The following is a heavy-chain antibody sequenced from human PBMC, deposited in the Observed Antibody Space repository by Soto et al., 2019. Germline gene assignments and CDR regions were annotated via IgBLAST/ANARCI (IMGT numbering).Heavy chain of an antibody. Sequence: GASVKVSCKASGYTFTSYYMHWVRQAPGQGLEWMGWINPNSGGTNYAQKFQGRVTMTRDTSISTAYMELSRLRSGDTAVYYCASVYCSGGSCYSFDYWGQGTLVTVSS. J-gene: IGHJ4*02. D-gene: IGHD2-15*01. CDR3: ASVYCSGGSCYSFDY. CDR2: INPNSGGT. CDR1: GYTFTSYY. V-gene: IGHV1-2*02.